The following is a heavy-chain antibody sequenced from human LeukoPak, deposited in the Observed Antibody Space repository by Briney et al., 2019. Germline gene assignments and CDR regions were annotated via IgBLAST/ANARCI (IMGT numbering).Heavy chain of an antibody. Sequence: ASVKVSCKASGGTFSSYAISWVRQAPGQGLEWMGGIIPIFGTANYAQKFQGRVTITADESKSTDYMELSSLRSEDTAVYYCARARYCSGGSCPHGGGMDVWGQGTTVTVSS. CDR3: ARARYCSGGSCPHGGGMDV. D-gene: IGHD2-15*01. CDR2: IIPIFGTA. V-gene: IGHV1-69*13. J-gene: IGHJ6*02. CDR1: GGTFSSYA.